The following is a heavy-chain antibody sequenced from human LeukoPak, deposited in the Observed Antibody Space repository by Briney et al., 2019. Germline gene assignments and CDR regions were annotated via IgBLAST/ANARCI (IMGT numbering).Heavy chain of an antibody. D-gene: IGHD2-2*01. Sequence: SVTLSLTCAVHGGSFTGYNWCGICPPPGKGPQWTGEIINSGSTNYNQSLKSRVTISVDTTQTKFSLLMISVTALNTVLYFCALWDVVVPAANWGQGTLLTVPS. CDR1: GGSFTGYN. CDR2: IINSGST. V-gene: IGHV4-34*12. CDR3: ALWDVVVPAAN. J-gene: IGHJ4*02.